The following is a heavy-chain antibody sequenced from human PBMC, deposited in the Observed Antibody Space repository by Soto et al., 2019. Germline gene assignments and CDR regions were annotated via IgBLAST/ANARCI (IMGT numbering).Heavy chain of an antibody. Sequence: EVQLVESGGGLVKPGGSLRLSCEGSGFTFNAYAMNWVRQAPGGGLEWVSSISSTSTYIYYADSVQGRCTISRDNAKTSLFLQFNSLRGEDTPVYYGARGYRGVPSHYEGNDDFDVWCRGTMVTLSS. CDR1: GFTFNAYA. CDR3: ARGYRGVPSHYEGNDDFDV. V-gene: IGHV3-21*01. D-gene: IGHD3-3*01. J-gene: IGHJ3*01. CDR2: ISSTSTYI.